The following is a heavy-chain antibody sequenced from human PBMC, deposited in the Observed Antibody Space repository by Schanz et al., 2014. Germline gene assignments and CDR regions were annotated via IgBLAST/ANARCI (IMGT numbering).Heavy chain of an antibody. CDR2: VCYDGSKK. V-gene: IGHV3-33*01. CDR3: AGDWASGRYYSDY. CDR1: GFTFSSYG. Sequence: VQLVESGGGVVQPGRSLRLSCAASGFTFSSYGMHWVRQVPGKGLEWVAVVCYDGSKKYYADSVKGRFAISRDNSKDTLYLQMNSLRTEDTAVYYCAGDWASGRYYSDYWGQGTLVTVSS. D-gene: IGHD1-26*01. J-gene: IGHJ4*02.